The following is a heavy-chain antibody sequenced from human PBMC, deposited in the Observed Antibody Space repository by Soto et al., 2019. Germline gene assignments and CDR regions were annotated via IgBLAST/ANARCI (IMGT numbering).Heavy chain of an antibody. Sequence: GGSLRLSCAASGFTFSSYAMHWVRQAPGKGLEWVAVISYDGSNKYYADSVKGRFTISRDNSKNTLYLQMNSLRAEDTAVYYCAREWELLLFYGMDVWGQGTTVTVSS. D-gene: IGHD1-26*01. CDR3: AREWELLLFYGMDV. V-gene: IGHV3-30-3*01. J-gene: IGHJ6*02. CDR2: ISYDGSNK. CDR1: GFTFSSYA.